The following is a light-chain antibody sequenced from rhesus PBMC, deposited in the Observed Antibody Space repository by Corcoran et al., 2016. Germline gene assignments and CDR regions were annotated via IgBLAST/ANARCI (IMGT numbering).Light chain of an antibody. V-gene: IGKV1-74*01. CDR3: HHCYGTPLT. Sequence: DIQMTQSPSSLSASVGDRVTITCRASENVNNYLHWYQQKPGKAPKLLIYKASTLQSGAPSRFSGSGSGTDFTLTISSLQPEDFATYYWHHCYGTPLTFGGGTKVELK. CDR2: KAS. CDR1: ENVNNY. J-gene: IGKJ4*01.